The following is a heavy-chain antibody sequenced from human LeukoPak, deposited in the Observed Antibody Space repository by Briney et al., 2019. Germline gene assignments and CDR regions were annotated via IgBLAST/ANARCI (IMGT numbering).Heavy chain of an antibody. D-gene: IGHD6-19*01. J-gene: IGHJ4*02. CDR1: GGTFSSYA. Sequence: ASVKVSCKASGGTFSSYAISWVRQAPGQGLEWMGGIIPIFGTANYAQKFQGRVTITADESTSTAYMELSSLRSEDTAVYYCAREKGYSSGWYDYWGQGTLVTVFS. V-gene: IGHV1-69*13. CDR3: AREKGYSSGWYDY. CDR2: IIPIFGTA.